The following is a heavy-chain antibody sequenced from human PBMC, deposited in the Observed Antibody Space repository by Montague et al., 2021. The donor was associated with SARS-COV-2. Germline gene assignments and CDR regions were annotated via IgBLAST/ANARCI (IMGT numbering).Heavy chain of an antibody. D-gene: IGHD6-13*01. J-gene: IGHJ6*02. CDR1: GYSFSSYY. CDR3: ARQGAAAGTLPSYSYGMDV. V-gene: IGHV5-51*01. CDR2: IYPSDSNT. Sequence: QSGAEVKKPGESLKISCKGSGYSFSSYYIGWVRQMPGKGLEWMGIIYPSDSNTRYSPSFQGQVTISVDKSITTAYLQWSSLKASDTAIYYCARQGAAAGTLPSYSYGMDVWGQGTTVTVSS.